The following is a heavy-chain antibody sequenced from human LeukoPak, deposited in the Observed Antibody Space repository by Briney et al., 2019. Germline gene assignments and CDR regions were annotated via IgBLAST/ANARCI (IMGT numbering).Heavy chain of an antibody. CDR2: IYYRGST. J-gene: IGHJ3*02. V-gene: IGHV4-31*03. Sequence: PSETLSLTCTVSGGSISSGGYYWSWVPQHPGKGLEWIGYIYYRGSTYCNPSLKSRVTISVDTSKNQFSLKLSSVTAADTAVYYCAREHGVLLWFGELWGAFDIWGQGTMVTVSS. CDR3: AREHGVLLWFGELWGAFDI. CDR1: GGSISSGGYY. D-gene: IGHD3-10*01.